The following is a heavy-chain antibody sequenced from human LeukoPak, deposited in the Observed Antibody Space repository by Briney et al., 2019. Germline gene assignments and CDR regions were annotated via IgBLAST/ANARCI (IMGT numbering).Heavy chain of an antibody. CDR3: AKQLGYCSDGSCYFPY. Sequence: GGSLRLSCAASGFTFSSYWMNWVRQAPGKGLGWVSAISNNGGYTYYADSVQGRFTISRDNSKSTLCLQMNSLRAEDTAVYYCAKQLGYCSDGSCYFPYWGQGTLVTVSS. CDR1: GFTFSSYW. V-gene: IGHV3-23*01. J-gene: IGHJ4*02. D-gene: IGHD2-15*01. CDR2: ISNNGGYT.